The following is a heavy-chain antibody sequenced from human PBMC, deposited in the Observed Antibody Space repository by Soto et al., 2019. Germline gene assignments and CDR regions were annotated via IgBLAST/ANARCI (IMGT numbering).Heavy chain of an antibody. D-gene: IGHD4-17*01. CDR2: ISAYNGNT. J-gene: IGHJ5*02. Sequence: GLEWMGWISAYNGNTNYAQKLQGRVTMTTDTSTSTAYMELRSLRSDDTAVYYCAGYGDQNDAADWFDPWGQGTLV. V-gene: IGHV1-18*01. CDR3: AGYGDQNDAADWFDP.